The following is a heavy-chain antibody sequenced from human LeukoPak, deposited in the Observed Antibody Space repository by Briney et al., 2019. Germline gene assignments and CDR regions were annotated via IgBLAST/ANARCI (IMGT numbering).Heavy chain of an antibody. CDR1: GFTVSSNY. D-gene: IGHD2-2*01. CDR2: LYSGGNT. CDR3: ARDPPVCTTSCLDY. J-gene: IGHJ4*02. Sequence: GGSQRLSCAASGFTVSSNYMSWVRQAPGKGLEWVSVLYSGGNTYYADSVKGRFTISRDNSKNTLYLQMNSLRAEDTAVYYCARDPPVCTTSCLDYWGQGTLVTVSS. V-gene: IGHV3-53*01.